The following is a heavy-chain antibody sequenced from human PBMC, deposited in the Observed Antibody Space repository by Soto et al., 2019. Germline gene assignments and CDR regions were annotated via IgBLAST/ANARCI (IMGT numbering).Heavy chain of an antibody. D-gene: IGHD6-13*01. CDR1: GFTFSSYG. Sequence: PGGSLRLSCAASGFTFSSYGMHWVRQAPGKGLEWVAVIWYDGSNKYYADSVKGRFTISRDNSKNTLYLQMNSLRAEDTAVYYCERTGIPYSSSWYFDYWGQGTLVTVSS. CDR3: ERTGIPYSSSWYFDY. CDR2: IWYDGSNK. V-gene: IGHV3-33*01. J-gene: IGHJ4*02.